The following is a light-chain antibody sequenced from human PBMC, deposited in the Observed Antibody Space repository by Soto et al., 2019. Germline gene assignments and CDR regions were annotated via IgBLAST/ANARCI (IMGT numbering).Light chain of an antibody. V-gene: IGLV2-14*01. CDR2: EVS. CDR3: SSYINTNTLV. CDR1: SSDVGNYKY. J-gene: IGLJ2*01. Sequence: QSALTQPASVSGSPGQSITISCTGTSSDVGNYKYVSWYQQHPGKAPKLMIYEVSNRPSGVSNRFSGSKSGNTASLTISGLQAEDESDYYCSSYINTNTLVFGGGTKLTVL.